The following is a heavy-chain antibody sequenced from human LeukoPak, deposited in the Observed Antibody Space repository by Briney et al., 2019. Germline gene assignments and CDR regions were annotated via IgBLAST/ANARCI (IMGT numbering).Heavy chain of an antibody. J-gene: IGHJ5*02. D-gene: IGHD3-16*02. CDR2: IYTSGST. Sequence: SETLSLTCTVSGDSISSGSYYWSWIRQPAGKGLEWIGRIYTSGSTNYNPSLKSRVTISVDTSKNQFSLKLSSVTAADTAVYYCARALGRVSWFDPWGQGTLVTVSS. CDR3: ARALGRVSWFDP. V-gene: IGHV4-61*02. CDR1: GDSISSGSYY.